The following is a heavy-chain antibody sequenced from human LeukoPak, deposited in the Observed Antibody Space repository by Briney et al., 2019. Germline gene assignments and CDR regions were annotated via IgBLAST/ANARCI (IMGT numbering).Heavy chain of an antibody. Sequence: SVRVSCKASGGTFSSYAISWVRQAPGQGLEWMGRIIPILGIANYAQKFQGRVTITADKSTSTAYMELSSLRSEDTAVYYCARGRGYYDSSGKNWFDPWGQGALVTVSS. J-gene: IGHJ5*02. CDR3: ARGRGYYDSSGKNWFDP. V-gene: IGHV1-69*04. CDR1: GGTFSSYA. D-gene: IGHD3-22*01. CDR2: IIPILGIA.